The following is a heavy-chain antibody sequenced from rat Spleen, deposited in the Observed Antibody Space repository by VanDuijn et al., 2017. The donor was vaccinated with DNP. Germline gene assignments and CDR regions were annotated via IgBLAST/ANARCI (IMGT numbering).Heavy chain of an antibody. Sequence: EVQLVESGGGLVQPGRSLKLSCAGSGFTFSNYDMAWVRQAPKKGLEWVATISYDGSSTNYRDSVKGRFTISRDNAKATLYLQMDSLRSEDTATYYCTEGGGFAYWGQGTLVTVSS. D-gene: IGHD1-11*01. CDR1: GFTFSNYD. CDR3: TEGGGFAY. CDR2: ISYDGSST. J-gene: IGHJ3*01. V-gene: IGHV5-7*01.